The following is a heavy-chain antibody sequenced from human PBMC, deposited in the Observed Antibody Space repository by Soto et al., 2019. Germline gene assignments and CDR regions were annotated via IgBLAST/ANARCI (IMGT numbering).Heavy chain of an antibody. CDR3: ARDRPYYYDSSGYAPGFDY. J-gene: IGHJ4*02. CDR1: GYTFTSYG. D-gene: IGHD3-22*01. CDR2: ISAYNGNT. Sequence: ASVKVSCKASGYTFTSYGISWVRQAPGQGLDWIGWISAYNGNTNYAQKLQGRVTMTTDTSTSTAYMELRSLRSDDTAVYYCARDRPYYYDSSGYAPGFDYWGQGTLVTVSS. V-gene: IGHV1-18*01.